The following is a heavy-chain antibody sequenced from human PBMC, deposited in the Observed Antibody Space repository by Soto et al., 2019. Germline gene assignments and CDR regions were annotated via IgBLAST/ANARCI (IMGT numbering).Heavy chain of an antibody. J-gene: IGHJ4*02. CDR2: ISAYNGNT. D-gene: IGHD3-22*01. Sequence: QVQLVQSGAEVKKPGASVKVSCKASGYTFTSYGISWVRQAPGQGLEWMGWISAYNGNTNYAQKLQGRVTMTTDTSKSTAYMEVRSMRSDDTAVYYCARSDYDSSGRPAGDYWGQGTLVTVSS. V-gene: IGHV1-18*01. CDR1: GYTFTSYG. CDR3: ARSDYDSSGRPAGDY.